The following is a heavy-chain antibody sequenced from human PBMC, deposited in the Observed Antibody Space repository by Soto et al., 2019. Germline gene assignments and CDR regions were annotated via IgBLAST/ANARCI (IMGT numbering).Heavy chain of an antibody. V-gene: IGHV4-30-2*03. Sequence: SETLSLTCAVSGGSISSGGYSWSWIRQPPGKGLEWIGYIYHSGSTYYNPSLKSRVTISVDTSTNQFSLKLSSVTAADTAVYYCARQENYFDYWGQGTLVTVS. J-gene: IGHJ4*02. CDR1: GGSISSGGYS. CDR3: ARQENYFDY. CDR2: IYHSGST.